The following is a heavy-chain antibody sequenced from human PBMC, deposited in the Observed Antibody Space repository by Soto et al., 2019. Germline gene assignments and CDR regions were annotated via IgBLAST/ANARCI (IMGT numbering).Heavy chain of an antibody. CDR3: VRGGGGGLFDP. Sequence: PGGSLRLSCAGSGFTLGDSYMSWIRQAPGKGLEWLSYISPGSRYPAYADSVKGRFTISRDNAKRSLYLQMMSLTAEDTAIYYCVRGGGGGLFDPWGQGTMVTV. D-gene: IGHD2-15*01. V-gene: IGHV3-11*06. J-gene: IGHJ5*02. CDR1: GFTLGDSY. CDR2: ISPGSRYP.